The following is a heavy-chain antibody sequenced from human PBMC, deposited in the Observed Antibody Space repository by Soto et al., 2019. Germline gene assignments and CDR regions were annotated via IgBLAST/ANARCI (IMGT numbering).Heavy chain of an antibody. Sequence: GESLKISCKGSGYSFTSYWIGWVRQMPGKGLEWMGIIYPGDSDTRYSPSFQGQVTISADKSISTAYLQWSSLKASDTAMYYCARQGGGYSYAIDAFDIWGQGTMVTVSS. V-gene: IGHV5-51*01. J-gene: IGHJ3*02. CDR1: GYSFTSYW. D-gene: IGHD5-18*01. CDR3: ARQGGGYSYAIDAFDI. CDR2: IYPGDSDT.